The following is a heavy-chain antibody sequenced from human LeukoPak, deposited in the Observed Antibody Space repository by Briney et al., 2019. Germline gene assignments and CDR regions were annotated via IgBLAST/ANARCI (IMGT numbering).Heavy chain of an antibody. CDR3: ARGRASAAGPFDY. V-gene: IGHV4-34*01. CDR2: INHSGRT. Sequence: SETLSLTCAVYGGSLSGYYWSWIRQPPGKGLEWSGEINHSGRTNYNPSLKRRVTISVDTSKNQFSLKLSSVTAADTAVYYCARGRASAAGPFDYWGQGTLVTVSS. CDR1: GGSLSGYY. D-gene: IGHD6-13*01. J-gene: IGHJ4*02.